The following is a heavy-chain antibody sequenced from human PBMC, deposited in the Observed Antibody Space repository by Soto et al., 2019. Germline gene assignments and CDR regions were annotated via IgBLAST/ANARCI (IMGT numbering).Heavy chain of an antibody. Sequence: EVQLLESGGGLVQPGGSLRLSCAASGFTFNNYAMKWVLQAPGKGLEWVSSISGSGGSTYYADFVKGRFTNSRDNSKDTLYLQMNSLRAEDTAVYYCAKGALGSSSWYDFDYWGQGTLVTVSS. CDR2: ISGSGGST. V-gene: IGHV3-23*01. J-gene: IGHJ4*02. D-gene: IGHD6-13*01. CDR1: GFTFNNYA. CDR3: AKGALGSSSWYDFDY.